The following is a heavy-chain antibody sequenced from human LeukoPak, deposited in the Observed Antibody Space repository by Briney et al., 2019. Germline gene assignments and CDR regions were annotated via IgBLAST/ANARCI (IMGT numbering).Heavy chain of an antibody. J-gene: IGHJ4*02. D-gene: IGHD3-3*01. CDR2: INPNTGGT. CDR3: ARDIRSRVESFDY. CDR1: GYTFTDYH. Sequence: ASVRVSCKASGYTFTDYHLHWVRQAPGQGLEWMGWINPNTGGTNYAQRLQGRVTMTRDTSITTAYMELSRLRSDDMAVYYCARDIRSRVESFDYWGQGTLITVSS. V-gene: IGHV1-2*02.